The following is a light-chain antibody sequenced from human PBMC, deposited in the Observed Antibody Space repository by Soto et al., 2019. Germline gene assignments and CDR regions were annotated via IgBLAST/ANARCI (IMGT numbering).Light chain of an antibody. J-gene: IGKJ4*02. CDR2: GAS. CDR3: QQYGSSGT. Sequence: ETLFAQSPGTLSLSPGASATLSCRASQSVSNNYLAWYQQKPGQAPRLLIYGASNRATGIPDRFSGSGTGTDFTRTISRLEPEDFAVYYCQQYGSSGTFGRGTKVDIK. V-gene: IGKV3-20*01. CDR1: QSVSNNY.